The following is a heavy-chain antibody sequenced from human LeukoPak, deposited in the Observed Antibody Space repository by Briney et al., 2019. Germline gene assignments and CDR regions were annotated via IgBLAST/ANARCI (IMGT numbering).Heavy chain of an antibody. V-gene: IGHV4-39*01. Sequence: SETLSLTCTVSGGSITTYPYNWGWIRQTPRKGLEWIGTISYSGTTYYKPSLKSRVTMSIDTSKDQFSLNLSSATAADTAVYYCARHPTGYPNWFDSWGQGILVIVSS. D-gene: IGHD3-9*01. J-gene: IGHJ5*01. CDR3: ARHPTGYPNWFDS. CDR2: ISYSGTT. CDR1: GGSITTYPYN.